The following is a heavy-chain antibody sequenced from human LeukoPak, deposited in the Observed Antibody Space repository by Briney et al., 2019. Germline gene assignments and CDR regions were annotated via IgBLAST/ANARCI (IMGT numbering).Heavy chain of an antibody. CDR1: GYTFTGYY. CDR2: INTNTGNP. Sequence: ASVKVSCKASGYTFTGYYMHWVRQAPGQGLEWMGWINTNTGNPTYAQGFTGRFVFSLDTSVSTAYLQISSLKAEDTAVYYCARGPQGTLHDYWGQGTLVTVSS. D-gene: IGHD1-1*01. CDR3: ARGPQGTLHDY. J-gene: IGHJ4*02. V-gene: IGHV7-4-1*02.